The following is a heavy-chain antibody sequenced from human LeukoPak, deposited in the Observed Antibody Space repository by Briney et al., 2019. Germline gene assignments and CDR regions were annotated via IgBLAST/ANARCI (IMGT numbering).Heavy chain of an antibody. V-gene: IGHV1-69*13. Sequence: SVKVSCKASGGTFSSYAISWVRQAPGQGLEWMGGIIPIFGTANYAQKFQGRVTITADESTSTAYMELSSLRSEDTAVYYCARGSRYSGYDYPWFDPWGQGTLVTVSS. J-gene: IGHJ5*02. CDR3: ARGSRYSGYDYPWFDP. CDR1: GGTFSSYA. D-gene: IGHD5-12*01. CDR2: IIPIFGTA.